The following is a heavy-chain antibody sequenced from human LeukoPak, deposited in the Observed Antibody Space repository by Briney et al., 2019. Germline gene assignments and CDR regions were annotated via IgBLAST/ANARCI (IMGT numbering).Heavy chain of an antibody. CDR2: IKQDGSEK. D-gene: IGHD2-21*01. CDR1: GFTFSTYW. Sequence: GGSLRLSCAASGFTFSTYWRSWVRQAPGGGLEWGASIKQDGSEKYYVDSVKGRFTISRDNAKNSLSLQMNSLRAEDMAVYYCARDDWAASGFYGMDVWGRGTTVTVSS. J-gene: IGHJ6*02. V-gene: IGHV3-7*01. CDR3: ARDDWAASGFYGMDV.